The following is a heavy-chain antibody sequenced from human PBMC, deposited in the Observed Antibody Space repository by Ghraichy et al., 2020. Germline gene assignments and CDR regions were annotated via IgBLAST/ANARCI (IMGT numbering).Heavy chain of an antibody. CDR1: GGSISSYY. CDR3: ARSGAGRYFDWLLSYGMDV. Sequence: SETLSLTCTVSGGSISSYYWSWIRQPPGKGLEWMGYIYYNGSTNYNPSLKSRVTISVDTSKNQFSLKLSAVTAADTAVYYCARSGAGRYFDWLLSYGMDVWGQGTTVTVSS. CDR2: IYYNGST. D-gene: IGHD3-9*01. V-gene: IGHV4-59*08. J-gene: IGHJ6*02.